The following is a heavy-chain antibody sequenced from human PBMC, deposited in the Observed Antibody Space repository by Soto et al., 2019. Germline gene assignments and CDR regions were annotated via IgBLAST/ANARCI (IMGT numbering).Heavy chain of an antibody. V-gene: IGHV3-30-3*01. CDR3: AREIYTNNWFDP. D-gene: IGHD3-3*01. CDR1: GFTFSSYA. J-gene: IGHJ5*02. Sequence: PGGSLRLSCAASGFTFSSYAMHWVRQAPGKGLEWVAVISYDGSNKYYADSVKGRFTISRDNSKNTLYLQMNSLRAEDTAVYYCAREIYTNNWFDPWGQGTLVTVSS. CDR2: ISYDGSNK.